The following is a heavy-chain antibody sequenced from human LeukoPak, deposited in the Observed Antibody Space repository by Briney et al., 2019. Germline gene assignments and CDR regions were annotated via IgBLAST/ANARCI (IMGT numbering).Heavy chain of an antibody. Sequence: SETLSLTCAVYGGSFSGYYWSWIRQPPGKGLEWIGEINHSGSINYNPSLKSRVTISVDTSKNQFSLKLSSVTAADTAVYYCARAPRVLFDYWGQGTLVTVSS. D-gene: IGHD4/OR15-4a*01. CDR2: INHSGSI. J-gene: IGHJ4*02. CDR3: ARAPRVLFDY. V-gene: IGHV4-34*01. CDR1: GGSFSGYY.